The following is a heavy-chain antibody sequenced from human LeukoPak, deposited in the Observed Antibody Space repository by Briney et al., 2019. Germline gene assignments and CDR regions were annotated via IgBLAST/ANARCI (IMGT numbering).Heavy chain of an antibody. CDR1: GFTFSSHA. J-gene: IGHJ4*02. CDR2: VSGSGGST. Sequence: GGSLRLSCAASGFTFSSHAMSWVRQAPGKGLEWVSSVSGSGGSTYLADSVKGRFTISRDHSKNTLYLQMNSLRADDTAIYYCAKTVGYSSSWGDYFDYWGQGTLVTVSS. D-gene: IGHD6-13*01. CDR3: AKTVGYSSSWGDYFDY. V-gene: IGHV3-23*01.